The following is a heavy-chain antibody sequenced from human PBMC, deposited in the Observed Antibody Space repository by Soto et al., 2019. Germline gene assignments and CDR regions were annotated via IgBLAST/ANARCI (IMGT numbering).Heavy chain of an antibody. CDR3: ARTYCTNGVCHYYYYYGMDV. V-gene: IGHV1-24*01. CDR1: GSTLTELS. D-gene: IGHD2-8*01. J-gene: IGHJ6*02. Sequence: ASVKVSCKVSGSTLTELSMHWVRQAPGKGLEWMGGFDPEDGETIYAQKFQGRVTMTEDTSTDTAYMELSSLRSEDTAVYYCARTYCTNGVCHYYYYYGMDVWGQGTTVTVSS. CDR2: FDPEDGET.